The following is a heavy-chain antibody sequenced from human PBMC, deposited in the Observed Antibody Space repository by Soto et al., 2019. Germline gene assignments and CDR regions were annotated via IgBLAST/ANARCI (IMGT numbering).Heavy chain of an antibody. J-gene: IGHJ4*02. D-gene: IGHD4-17*01. Sequence: QITLKESGPTLVKPTQTLTLTCTFSGFSLSTSGVVVGWIRKPPGKPLEWLALIYWDDDKRYSPSLKSRFTIPKDTSKNQVVLTMTNMDPVDTATYYCAHSRVAVTTPYYFDYWGQGTLVTVSS. CDR1: GFSLSTSGVV. CDR3: AHSRVAVTTPYYFDY. V-gene: IGHV2-5*02. CDR2: IYWDDDK.